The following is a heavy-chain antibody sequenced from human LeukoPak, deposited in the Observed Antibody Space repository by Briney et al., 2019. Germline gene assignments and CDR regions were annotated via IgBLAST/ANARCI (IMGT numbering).Heavy chain of an antibody. Sequence: SETLSLTCTVSGGSISSSSYYWGWIRQPPGKGLERIGSIYYSGSTYYNPSLKSRVTISVDTSKNQFSLKLSSVTAADTAVYYCAREGVDKYDSSGKRWPREAGLFDYWGQGTLVTVSS. J-gene: IGHJ4*02. CDR2: IYYSGST. CDR3: AREGVDKYDSSGKRWPREAGLFDY. CDR1: GGSISSSSYY. D-gene: IGHD3-22*01. V-gene: IGHV4-39*07.